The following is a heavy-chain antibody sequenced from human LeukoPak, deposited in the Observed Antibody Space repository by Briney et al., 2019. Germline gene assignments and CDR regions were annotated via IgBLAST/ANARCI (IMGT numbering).Heavy chain of an antibody. V-gene: IGHV3-23*01. CDR1: GFTFSSYA. CDR2: IGAGGAFT. D-gene: IGHD2-21*02. Sequence: PGGSLRLSCTPSGFTFSSYAMNWVRQAPGEGLEWVSGIGAGGAFTYYADSVKGRFTISRDKSRNTLYLQMNSLRADDAAVYYCGKDLDCTTYGYYFDYWGQGTLVTVSS. J-gene: IGHJ4*02. CDR3: GKDLDCTTYGYYFDY.